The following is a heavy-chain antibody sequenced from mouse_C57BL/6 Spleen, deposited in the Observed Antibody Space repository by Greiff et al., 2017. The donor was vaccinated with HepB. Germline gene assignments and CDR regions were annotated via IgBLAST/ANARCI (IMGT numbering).Heavy chain of an antibody. CDR3: VLLWLRRGDFDY. CDR1: GFNIKDDY. J-gene: IGHJ2*01. Sequence: EVKLVESGAELVRPGASVKLSCTASGFNIKDDYMHWVKQRPEQGLEWIGWIDPENGDTEYASKFQGKATITADTSSNTAYLQLSSLTSEDTAVYYCVLLWLRRGDFDYWGQGTTLTVSS. CDR2: IDPENGDT. D-gene: IGHD2-2*01. V-gene: IGHV14-4*01.